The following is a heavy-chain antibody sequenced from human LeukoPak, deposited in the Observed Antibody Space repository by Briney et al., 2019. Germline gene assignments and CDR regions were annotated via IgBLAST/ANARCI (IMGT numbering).Heavy chain of an antibody. V-gene: IGHV3-49*04. D-gene: IGHD3-16*01. Sequence: GGSLRLSCTASGCTFGDYAMSWVRQAPGKGLEWVGFIRSKAYGGTTEYAASVKGRFIISRDDSKSIAYLQMNSLKTEDTAVYYCTRDAYWGHAFDIWGQGTMATVSS. J-gene: IGHJ3*02. CDR3: TRDAYWGHAFDI. CDR1: GCTFGDYA. CDR2: IRSKAYGGTT.